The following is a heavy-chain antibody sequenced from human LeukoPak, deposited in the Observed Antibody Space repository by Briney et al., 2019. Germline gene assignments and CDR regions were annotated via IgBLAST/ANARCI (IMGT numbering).Heavy chain of an antibody. CDR3: ARDTWNDGLEYFDY. J-gene: IGHJ4*02. CDR1: GFTFSSYG. Sequence: GGSLRLSCEVSGFTFSSYGMHWVRQAPGKGLEWVAVISYDGSNKYYADSVKGRFTISRDNSKNTLYLQMNSLRAEDTAVYYCARDTWNDGLEYFDYWGQGTLVTVSS. CDR2: ISYDGSNK. V-gene: IGHV3-30*03. D-gene: IGHD1-1*01.